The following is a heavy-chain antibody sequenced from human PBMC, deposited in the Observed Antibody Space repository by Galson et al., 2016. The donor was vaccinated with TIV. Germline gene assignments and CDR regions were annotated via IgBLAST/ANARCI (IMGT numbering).Heavy chain of an antibody. CDR1: GLTVKSNY. CDR3: ARVRRFCGNECYLYYYYGMDV. Sequence: SLRLSCAASGLTVKSNYMTWVRQAPGKGLEFVSLISSGGYTFYADSAKGRFTISRDNSKNTVFLQMNSRRPEDTAIYYCARVRRFCGNECYLYYYYGMDVWGQGTTVTVSS. V-gene: IGHV3-66*02. CDR2: ISSGGYT. J-gene: IGHJ6*02. D-gene: IGHD2-21*01.